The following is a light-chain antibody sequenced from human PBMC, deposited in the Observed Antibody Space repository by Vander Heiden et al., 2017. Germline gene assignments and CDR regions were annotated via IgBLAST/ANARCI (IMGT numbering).Light chain of an antibody. CDR3: ATWDDSLNGVV. CDR1: SSNIGSNY. J-gene: IGLJ2*01. V-gene: IGLV1-47*01. Sequence: QSVLTQPPSASGTPGQRVTLSCSGSSSNIGSNYVYWYEQLPGTAPKLRIYRNNHRPSGVPDRFSGSKSGTSASLAISGLQSEDEADYYCATWDDSLNGVVFGGGTKLTVL. CDR2: RNN.